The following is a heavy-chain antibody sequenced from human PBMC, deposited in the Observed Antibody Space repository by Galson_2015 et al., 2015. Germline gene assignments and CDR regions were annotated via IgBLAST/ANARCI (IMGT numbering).Heavy chain of an antibody. D-gene: IGHD3-10*01. V-gene: IGHV3-21*01. CDR2: ISNSASDI. J-gene: IGHJ5*02. Sequence: SLRLSCAASGFTFSGYSMNWVRQAPGKGLEWVSSISNSASDIYYTDSVKGRFTISRDNAKNSLYLQMNSLRAEDTAVYYCARAEGMVRGVRNWFDPWGQGTLVTVSS. CDR1: GFTFSGYS. CDR3: ARAEGMVRGVRNWFDP.